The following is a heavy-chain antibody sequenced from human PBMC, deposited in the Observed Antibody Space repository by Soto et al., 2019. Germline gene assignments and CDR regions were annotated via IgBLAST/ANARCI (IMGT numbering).Heavy chain of an antibody. D-gene: IGHD3-3*01. J-gene: IGHJ6*02. Sequence: PSQTLSLTCVISGDSVSSNSAAWNWIRQSPSRGLEWLGRTYYRSKWYNDYAVSVKSRITINPDTSKNQFSLQLNSVTPEDTAVYYCARVRLRTRITIFGVVAAYYYYYGMDVWGQGTTVTVSS. CDR1: GDSVSSNSAA. V-gene: IGHV6-1*01. CDR3: ARVRLRTRITIFGVVAAYYYYYGMDV. CDR2: TYYRSKWYN.